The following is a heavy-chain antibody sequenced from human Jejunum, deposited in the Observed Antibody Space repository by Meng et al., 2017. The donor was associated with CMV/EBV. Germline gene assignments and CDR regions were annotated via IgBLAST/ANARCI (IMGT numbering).Heavy chain of an antibody. CDR1: NGPIINYS. CDR3: ARVLFGANVFDI. CDR2: VYYTGSA. D-gene: IGHD3-16*01. Sequence: VSNGPIINYSWSWIRQPPGKGLEWIAYVYYTGSANYNPSLRSRVTISVDTAKNQVSLKLSSVSAADTAVYYCARVLFGANVFDIWGQGTRVTVSS. V-gene: IGHV4-59*01. J-gene: IGHJ3*02.